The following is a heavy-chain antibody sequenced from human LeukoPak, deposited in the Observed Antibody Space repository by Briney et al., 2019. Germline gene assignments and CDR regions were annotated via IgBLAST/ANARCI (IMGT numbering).Heavy chain of an antibody. CDR3: ARDPAGSCSSTSCFSYYFDH. V-gene: IGHV4-59*01. CDR1: GGSISSYY. CDR2: IYYSGST. Sequence: NPSETLSLTCTVSGGSISSYYWSWIRQPPGKGLEWIGYIYYSGSTNYNPSLKSRVTISVDTSKNQFSLKLSSVTAADTAVYYCARDPAGSCSSTSCFSYYFDHWGQGTLVTVSS. J-gene: IGHJ4*02. D-gene: IGHD2-2*01.